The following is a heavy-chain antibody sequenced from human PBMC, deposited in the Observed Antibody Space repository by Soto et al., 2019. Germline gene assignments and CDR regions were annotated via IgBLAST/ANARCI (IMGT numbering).Heavy chain of an antibody. CDR2: IMPTFGSA. CDR1: GGTFSSHG. D-gene: IGHD1-26*01. V-gene: IGHV1-69*06. Sequence: ASGKVSGKASGGTFSSHGIAWVRQVPGQGLEWVGGIMPTFGSATYAPRFQGRVTIRADKSTSTSYMELRRLRSEDTAVYHRTSVRSAQYLDYWVQGTLVTVSS. CDR3: TSVRSAQYLDY. J-gene: IGHJ4*02.